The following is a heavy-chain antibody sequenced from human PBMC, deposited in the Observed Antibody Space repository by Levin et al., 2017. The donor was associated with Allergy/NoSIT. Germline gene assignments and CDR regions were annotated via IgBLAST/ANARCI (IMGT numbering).Heavy chain of an antibody. CDR3: AISRVYSYGKYYYYYYGLDV. D-gene: IGHD5-18*01. Sequence: SQTLSLTCTVSGGSIRSGDYYWSWIRQPPGKGLEWIGYIDYSGNTYYNPSLKSRVTISADTSKNQFSLKLSSVTAADTAVYYCAISRVYSYGKYYYYYYGLDVWGQGTTVTVSS. V-gene: IGHV4-30-4*01. CDR2: IDYSGNT. J-gene: IGHJ6*02. CDR1: GGSIRSGDYY.